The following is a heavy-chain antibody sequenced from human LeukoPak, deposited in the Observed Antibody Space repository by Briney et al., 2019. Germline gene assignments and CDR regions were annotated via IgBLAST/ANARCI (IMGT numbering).Heavy chain of an antibody. D-gene: IGHD5-18*01. CDR3: AKDERYSYGLGGY. CDR1: GFTFSSYG. Sequence: GGSLRLSCAASGFTFSSYGMHWVRQAPGKGLEWVAFIRYDGSNKYYADSVKGRFTISRDNSKNTLYLQMNSLRAEDSAVYYCAKDERYSYGLGGYWGQGTLVTVSS. V-gene: IGHV3-30*02. CDR2: IRYDGSNK. J-gene: IGHJ4*02.